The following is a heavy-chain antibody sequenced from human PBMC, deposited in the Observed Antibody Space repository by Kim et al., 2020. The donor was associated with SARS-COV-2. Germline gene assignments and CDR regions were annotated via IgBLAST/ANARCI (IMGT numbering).Heavy chain of an antibody. Sequence: SETLSLTCTVSGGSISSYYWSWIRQPPGKGLEWIGYIYYSGSTNYNPSLKSRVTISVDTSKNQFSLKLSSVTAADTAVYYCARARDTMVRGAFDYWGQGTLVTVSS. CDR1: GGSISSYY. V-gene: IGHV4-59*13. CDR2: IYYSGST. D-gene: IGHD3-10*01. CDR3: ARARDTMVRGAFDY. J-gene: IGHJ4*02.